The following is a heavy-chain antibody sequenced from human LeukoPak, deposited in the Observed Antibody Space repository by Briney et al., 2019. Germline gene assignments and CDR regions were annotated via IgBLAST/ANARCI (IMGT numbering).Heavy chain of an antibody. CDR3: ARGRVNVLWFGELLH. CDR2: ISAYNGDT. CDR1: AYTFTSYG. D-gene: IGHD3-10*01. J-gene: IGHJ4*02. V-gene: IGHV1-18*01. Sequence: ASVKVSCKASAYTFTSYGINWVRQAPGQGLEWMGWISAYNGDTNYAQKLQGRVTMTTDTSTSTAYMELRSLRSDDTAVYYCARGRVNVLWFGELLHWGQGTLVTVSS.